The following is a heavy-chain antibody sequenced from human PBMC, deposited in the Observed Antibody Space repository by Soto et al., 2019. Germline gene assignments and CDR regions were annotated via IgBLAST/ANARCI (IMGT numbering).Heavy chain of an antibody. J-gene: IGHJ4*02. CDR2: IWYDGSNK. V-gene: IGHV3-33*01. CDR1: GFTFSSYG. Sequence: GGSLRLSCAASGFTFSSYGMHWVRQAPGKGLEWVAVIWYDGSNKYYADSVKGRFTISRDNSKNTLYLQMNSLRAEDTAVYYCAGDAYSSPSGGDYWGQGTLVTVSS. D-gene: IGHD6-6*01. CDR3: AGDAYSSPSGGDY.